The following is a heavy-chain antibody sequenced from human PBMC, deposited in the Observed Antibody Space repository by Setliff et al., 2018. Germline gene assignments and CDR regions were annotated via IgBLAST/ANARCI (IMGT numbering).Heavy chain of an antibody. D-gene: IGHD3-10*01. V-gene: IGHV3-7*01. CDR1: GFTFSSYW. CDR2: IHQDGSER. J-gene: IGHJ4*02. CDR3: VRDWASGDDH. Sequence: GSLRLSCAASGFTFSSYWMTWVRQAPEKGLEWVANIHQDGSERHYVDSVKGRFTISRDNAKNSLFLRMNILEVEDTAVYYCVRDWASGDDHWGRGTLVTVSS.